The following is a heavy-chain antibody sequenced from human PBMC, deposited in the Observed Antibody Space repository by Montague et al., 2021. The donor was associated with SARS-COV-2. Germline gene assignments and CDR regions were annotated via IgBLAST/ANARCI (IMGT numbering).Heavy chain of an antibody. CDR2: XXWGDDK. Sequence: PALVKPTQTLTLTCNLSGFSLSTSGMRASWIRQPPGKALEWLARXXWGDDKFYSTSLKTRLTISKDTSKNQVVLTMTNMDPVDTATYYCARSYYDILTNYYDAFDIWGQGTMVTVSS. V-gene: IGHV2-70*04. CDR1: GFSLSTSGMR. CDR3: ARSYYDILTNYYDAFDI. J-gene: IGHJ3*02. D-gene: IGHD3-9*01.